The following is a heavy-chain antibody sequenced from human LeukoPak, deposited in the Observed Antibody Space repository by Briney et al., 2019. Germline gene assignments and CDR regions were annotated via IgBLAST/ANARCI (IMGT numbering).Heavy chain of an antibody. Sequence: GGSLRLSCAASGFTFSSNGMHWVRQGPGKGLEWVTFIWYDGSNKYYADSVKGRFTISRDNSKNTLYLQMNSLRADDTAVYYCAGDRGNSYFDYWGQGTLVTVSS. V-gene: IGHV3-33*01. CDR1: GFTFSSNG. CDR2: IWYDGSNK. CDR3: AGDRGNSYFDY. D-gene: IGHD1-26*01. J-gene: IGHJ4*02.